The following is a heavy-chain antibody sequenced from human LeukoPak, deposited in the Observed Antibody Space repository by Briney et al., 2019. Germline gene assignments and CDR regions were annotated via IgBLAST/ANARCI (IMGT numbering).Heavy chain of an antibody. CDR3: ARLNEMATMDPLLQNDAFDI. V-gene: IGHV1-46*01. CDR1: GCTFTGYY. D-gene: IGHD5-24*01. Sequence: GASVKVSCKASGCTFTGYYMHWVRQAPGQGLEWMGIINPSGGSTSYAQKFQGRVTMTRDTSTSTVYMELSSLRSEDTAVYCCARLNEMATMDPLLQNDAFDIWGQGTMVTVSS. J-gene: IGHJ3*02. CDR2: INPSGGST.